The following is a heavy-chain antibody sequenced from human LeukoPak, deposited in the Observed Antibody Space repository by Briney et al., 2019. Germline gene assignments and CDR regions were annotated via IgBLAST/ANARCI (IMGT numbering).Heavy chain of an antibody. CDR3: AAAPILRGEGGEHYKYGMDV. D-gene: IGHD2-2*02. V-gene: IGHV4/OR15-8*01. CDR1: VGSINSGNW. CDR2: IHHNGTR. J-gene: IGHJ6*02. Sequence: SETLSLTCGVSVGSINSGNWWTWVRQSPGKGLEWIGEIHHNGTRNYNPSLKSRVTISADTFKNHFSLIVTSLTAADTAVYYCAAAPILRGEGGEHYKYGMDVRGQGTTVIVSS.